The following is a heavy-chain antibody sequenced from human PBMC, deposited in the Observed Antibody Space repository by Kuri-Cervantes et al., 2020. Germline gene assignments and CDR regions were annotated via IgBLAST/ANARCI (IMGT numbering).Heavy chain of an antibody. Sequence: GSLRLSCTVSGGSISSYYWSWIRQPPGKGLEWIGYIYYSGSTNYNPSLKSRVTISVDTSKNQFSLKLSSVTAAGTAVYYCARLWSSPPGAFDIWGQGTMVTVSS. J-gene: IGHJ3*02. CDR2: IYYSGST. CDR3: ARLWSSPPGAFDI. V-gene: IGHV4-59*01. CDR1: GGSISSYY. D-gene: IGHD1-26*01.